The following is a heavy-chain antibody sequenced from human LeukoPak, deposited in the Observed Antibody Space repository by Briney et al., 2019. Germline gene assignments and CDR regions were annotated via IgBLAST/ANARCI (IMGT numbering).Heavy chain of an antibody. Sequence: GGSLRLSCAASGFTFSSYAMSWVRQAPGKGLEWVSAISGSGGSTYYADSVKGRFTISRDNSKNTLYLQMNSLRAEDTAVYYCAKRVGNYDSSGYYLSYFDYWGQGTLVTVSS. CDR3: AKRVGNYDSSGYYLSYFDY. CDR2: ISGSGGST. D-gene: IGHD3-22*01. CDR1: GFTFSSYA. V-gene: IGHV3-23*01. J-gene: IGHJ4*02.